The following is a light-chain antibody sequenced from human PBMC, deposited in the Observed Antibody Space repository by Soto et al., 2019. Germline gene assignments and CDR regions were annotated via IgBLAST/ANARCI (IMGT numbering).Light chain of an antibody. J-gene: IGLJ1*01. Sequence: LTQPASVSGSPGQSITISCTGTSSDVGGYNYVSWYQQHPGKAPKLMIYEVSSRPSGVSNRFSGSKSGNTASLTISGLQAEDEADYYCSSYTSSSTLVFGTGTKVTVL. CDR1: SSDVGGYNY. CDR2: EVS. CDR3: SSYTSSSTLV. V-gene: IGLV2-14*01.